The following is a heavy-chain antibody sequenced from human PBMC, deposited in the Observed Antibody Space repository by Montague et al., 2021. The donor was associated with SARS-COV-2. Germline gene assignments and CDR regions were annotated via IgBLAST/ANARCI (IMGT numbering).Heavy chain of an antibody. CDR1: GGSISSGGYY. Sequence: TLSPTCTVSGGSISSGGYYWSWIRQHPGKGLEWIGYIYYSGSTYYNPSLKSRVTISVDTSKNQFSLKLSSVTAADTAVYYCALNYFRVRSWYGMDVWGQGTTVTVSS. J-gene: IGHJ6*02. V-gene: IGHV4-31*03. CDR2: IYYSGST. CDR3: ALNYFRVRSWYGMDV. D-gene: IGHD3-10*01.